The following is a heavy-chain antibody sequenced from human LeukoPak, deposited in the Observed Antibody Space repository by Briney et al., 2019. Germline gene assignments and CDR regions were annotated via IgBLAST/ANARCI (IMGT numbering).Heavy chain of an antibody. Sequence: PSETLSLTCTVSGGSISSGDYYWSWIRQPPGKGLEWIGYIYYSGSTYYNPSLKSRVTISVDTSKNQFSLKLSSVTAADTAVYYCARPSSEWWASHDVFDIWGQGTMVTVSS. CDR1: GGSISSGDYY. D-gene: IGHD2-8*01. J-gene: IGHJ3*02. CDR3: ARPSSEWWASHDVFDI. CDR2: IYYSGST. V-gene: IGHV4-30-4*08.